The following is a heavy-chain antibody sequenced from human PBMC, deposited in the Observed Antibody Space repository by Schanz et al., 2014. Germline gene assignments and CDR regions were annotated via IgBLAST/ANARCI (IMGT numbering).Heavy chain of an antibody. Sequence: QVHLVESGGGVVQPGGSLRLSCAASGFTFSSYGMHWVRQAPGKGLEWVSIVSHDGFTKHYADSVRGRFTLSRDNSKNTVYLQMNSLRAEDTAVYYCAKEGTVVSGSPRDYWGRGTLVTVSS. J-gene: IGHJ4*02. CDR1: GFTFSSYG. V-gene: IGHV3-30*18. D-gene: IGHD3-10*01. CDR2: VSHDGFTK. CDR3: AKEGTVVSGSPRDY.